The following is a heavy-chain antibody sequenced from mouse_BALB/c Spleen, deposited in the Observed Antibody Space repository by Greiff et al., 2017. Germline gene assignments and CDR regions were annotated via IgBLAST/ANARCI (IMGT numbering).Heavy chain of an antibody. Sequence: VMLVESGPGLVAPSQSLSITCTVSGFSLTSYGVHWVRQPPGKGLEWLGVIWAGGSTNYNSALMSRLSISKDNSKSPVFLKMNSLQTDDTAMYYFARTHVIYAAMDYWGQGTSLTASP. D-gene: IGHD1-1*01. CDR2: IWAGGST. V-gene: IGHV2-9*02. J-gene: IGHJ4*01. CDR3: ARTHVIYAAMDY. CDR1: GFSLTSYG.